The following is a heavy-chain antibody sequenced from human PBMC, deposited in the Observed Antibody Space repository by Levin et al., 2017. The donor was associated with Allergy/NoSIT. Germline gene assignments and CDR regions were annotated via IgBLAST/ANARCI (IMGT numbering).Heavy chain of an antibody. Sequence: GESLKISCAASGFTFSSYAMSWVRQAPGKGLEWVSAISGSGGSTYYADSVKGRFTISRDNSKNTLYLQMNSLRAEDTAVYYCAKVGVRYDGGYFDYWGQGTLVTVSS. CDR1: GFTFSSYA. CDR2: ISGSGGST. CDR3: AKVGVRYDGGYFDY. J-gene: IGHJ4*02. V-gene: IGHV3-23*01. D-gene: IGHD5-12*01.